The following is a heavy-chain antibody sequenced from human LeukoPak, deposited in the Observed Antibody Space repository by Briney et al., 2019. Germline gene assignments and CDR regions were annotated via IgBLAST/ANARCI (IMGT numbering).Heavy chain of an antibody. CDR3: ARDPVYCSSTSCSYGMDV. J-gene: IGHJ6*02. V-gene: IGHV3-21*01. Sequence: GGSLRLSCAASGFTFSIYSVNCVREAPGRGLEWVSSISSSSSYIYYADSVKGRFTISRENAKNSLYLQMNSLRAEDTAVYYCARDPVYCSSTSCSYGMDVWGQGTTVTVSS. CDR2: ISSSSSYI. D-gene: IGHD2-2*01. CDR1: GFTFSIYS.